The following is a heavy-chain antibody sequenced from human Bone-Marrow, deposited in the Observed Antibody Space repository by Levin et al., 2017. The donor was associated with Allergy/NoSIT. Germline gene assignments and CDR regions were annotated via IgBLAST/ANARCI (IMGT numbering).Heavy chain of an antibody. Sequence: GGSLRLSCAASGFTFEDSAMHWFRQVPGKGLEWVSGISRNSDTIGYADSVKGRFAISRDNAKNSLHLQMNSLRTEDTALYYCATSWPDYSGNSAGSLDLWGQGTLVTVSS. J-gene: IGHJ5*02. CDR3: ATSWPDYSGNSAGSLDL. CDR1: GFTFEDSA. D-gene: IGHD4-23*01. V-gene: IGHV3-9*01. CDR2: ISRNSDTI.